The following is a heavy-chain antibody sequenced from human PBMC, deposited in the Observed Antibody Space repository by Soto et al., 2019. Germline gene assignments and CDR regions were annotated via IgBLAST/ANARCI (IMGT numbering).Heavy chain of an antibody. CDR2: IYYSGST. D-gene: IGHD3-3*01. Sequence: PSETLSLTCTVSGGSISSGGYYWSWIRQPPGKGLEWIGYIYYSGSTYYNPSLKSRVTISVDTSKNQFSLKLSSVTAADTAVYYCARDKGGPYYDFWSGYPRRGFDPWGQGTLVTVSS. V-gene: IGHV4-30-4*01. CDR1: GGSISSGGYY. J-gene: IGHJ5*02. CDR3: ARDKGGPYYDFWSGYPRRGFDP.